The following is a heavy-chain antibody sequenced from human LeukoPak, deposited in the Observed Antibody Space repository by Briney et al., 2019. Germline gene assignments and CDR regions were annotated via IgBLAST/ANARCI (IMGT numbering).Heavy chain of an antibody. CDR1: GGSISSGGYY. CDR2: IYYSGSA. CDR3: ATKPNIVYYFAY. D-gene: IGHD2/OR15-2a*01. Sequence: PSETLSLTCTVSGGSISSGGYYWSWIRQHPGKGLEWIGYIYYSGSAYYNPSLKSRVTMSVDTSKNQFSLKLSSVTAADTAVYYCATKPNIVYYFAYWGQGTLVTVSS. V-gene: IGHV4-31*03. J-gene: IGHJ4*02.